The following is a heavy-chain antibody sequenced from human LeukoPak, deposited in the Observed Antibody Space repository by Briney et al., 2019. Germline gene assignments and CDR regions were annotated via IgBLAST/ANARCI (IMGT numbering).Heavy chain of an antibody. CDR3: ARLTRGYYDFWSGNNAFDI. V-gene: IGHV1-18*01. J-gene: IGHJ3*02. CDR2: ISAYNGNT. CDR1: GYIFTNYA. Sequence: ASVKVSCKASGYIFTNYAISWVRQAPGQGLEWMGWISAYNGNTNYAQKLQGRVTMTTDTSTSTAYMELRSLRSDDTAVYYCARLTRGYYDFWSGNNAFDIWGQGTMVTVSS. D-gene: IGHD3-3*01.